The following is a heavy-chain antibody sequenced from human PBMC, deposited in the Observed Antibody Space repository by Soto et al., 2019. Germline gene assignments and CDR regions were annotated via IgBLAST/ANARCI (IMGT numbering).Heavy chain of an antibody. CDR1: GFTFSSYA. J-gene: IGHJ4*02. D-gene: IGHD3-10*01. CDR3: ARDQGT. V-gene: IGHV3-30-3*01. CDR2: ISYDGSNK. Sequence: QVQLVESGGGVVQPGRSLRLSCAASGFTFSSYAMHWVRQAPGKGLEWVAVISYDGSNKYYADSVKGRFTISRDNSKNTRYLQMNSLRAEDTAVYYCARDQGTWGQGTLVTVSS.